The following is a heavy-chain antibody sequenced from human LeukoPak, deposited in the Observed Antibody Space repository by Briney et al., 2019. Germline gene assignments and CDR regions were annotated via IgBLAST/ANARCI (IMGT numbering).Heavy chain of an antibody. J-gene: IGHJ4*02. CDR2: ISGDGGST. CDR1: GFTFDDYA. D-gene: IGHD1-26*01. Sequence: GGSLRLSCAASGFTFDDYAMHWVRQAPGKGLEWVSLISGDGGSTYYADSVKSRFTISRDNSKNSLYLQMNSLRTEDTALYYCANPDREGDNFDYWGQGTLVTVSS. CDR3: ANPDREGDNFDY. V-gene: IGHV3-43*02.